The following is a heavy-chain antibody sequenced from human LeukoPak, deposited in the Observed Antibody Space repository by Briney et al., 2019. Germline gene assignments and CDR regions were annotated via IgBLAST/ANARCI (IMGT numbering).Heavy chain of an antibody. V-gene: IGHV1-46*01. CDR2: INPNSGTT. Sequence: ASVKVSCKASGYTFTGYYIHWVRQAPGQGLEWMGIINPNSGTTSYAQKFQGRVAMTRDTSTSTVYMELSSLRSEDTAVYYCARDAHSGSYYYNWFDPWGQGTLVTVSS. CDR3: ARDAHSGSYYYNWFDP. CDR1: GYTFTGYY. J-gene: IGHJ5*02. D-gene: IGHD1-26*01.